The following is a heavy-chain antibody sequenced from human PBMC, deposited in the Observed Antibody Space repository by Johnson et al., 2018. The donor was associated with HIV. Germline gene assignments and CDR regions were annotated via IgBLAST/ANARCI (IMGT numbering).Heavy chain of an antibody. Sequence: VQLVESGGGLVQPGGSLRLSCAASGFTFSSNYMNWVRQAPGKGLEWVSYISSSGSTIYYADSVKGRFTISRDNAKNSLYLQMNSLRPEDTAVYYCARGVIAVIVATFDAFDIWGQGTMVTVSS. J-gene: IGHJ3*02. V-gene: IGHV3-48*04. CDR2: ISSSGSTI. D-gene: IGHD6-19*01. CDR1: GFTFSSNY. CDR3: ARGVIAVIVATFDAFDI.